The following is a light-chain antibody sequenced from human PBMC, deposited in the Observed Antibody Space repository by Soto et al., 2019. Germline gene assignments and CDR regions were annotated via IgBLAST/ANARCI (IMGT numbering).Light chain of an antibody. Sequence: EIVMTQSPATLSVSPGERGTLSCRASQSVSSNLAWYQQKPGQAPRLLIYGASTRATGIPARFSGSRSGTEFNLTISSLQSEDFAVYYWQQYNNWPWTFGQGTKVEIK. CDR1: QSVSSN. J-gene: IGKJ1*01. CDR3: QQYNNWPWT. CDR2: GAS. V-gene: IGKV3-15*01.